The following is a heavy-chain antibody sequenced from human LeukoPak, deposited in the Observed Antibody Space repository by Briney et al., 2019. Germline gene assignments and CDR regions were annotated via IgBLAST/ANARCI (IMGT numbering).Heavy chain of an antibody. CDR3: AGDSGSYYNYYYGMDV. J-gene: IGHJ6*02. D-gene: IGHD1-26*01. CDR2: ISAYNGNT. V-gene: IGHV1-18*01. CDR1: GYTFTSCG. Sequence: ASVKVSCKASGYTFTSCGISWVRQAPGQGLEWMGWISAYNGNTNYAQKLQGRVTMTTDTSTSTAYMELRSLRSDDTAVYYCAGDSGSYYNYYYGMDVWGQGTTVTVSS.